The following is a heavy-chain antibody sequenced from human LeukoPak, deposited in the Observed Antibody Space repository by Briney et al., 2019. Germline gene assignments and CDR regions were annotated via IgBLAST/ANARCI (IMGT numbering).Heavy chain of an antibody. CDR3: ARVGVSASVVVVSSPFDY. CDR2: IKQDGSEN. V-gene: IGHV3-7*01. Sequence: GGSLSLSCAASRLTSSSYWMSRVRQAQGKGLEWVANIKQDGSENYYVDSVRGRFTISRDNAKNSLYLQMNRLRAEDTSVYYSARVGVSASVVVVSSPFDYWGQGTLVTVSS. D-gene: IGHD3-10*01. CDR1: RLTSSSYW. J-gene: IGHJ4*02.